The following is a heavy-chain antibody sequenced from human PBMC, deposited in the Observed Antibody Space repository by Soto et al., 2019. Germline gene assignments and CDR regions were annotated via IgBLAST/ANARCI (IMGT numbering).Heavy chain of an antibody. CDR1: GFTFSSYS. D-gene: IGHD1-26*01. CDR2: ISSSSSYI. Sequence: PGGSLRLSCAASGFTFSSYSMNWVRQAPGKGLEWVSSISSSSSYIYYADSVKGRFTISRDNAKNSLYLQMNRLRAEDTAVYYCARELGGGELLHAFDIWGQGTMVTVSS. V-gene: IGHV3-21*01. J-gene: IGHJ3*02. CDR3: ARELGGGELLHAFDI.